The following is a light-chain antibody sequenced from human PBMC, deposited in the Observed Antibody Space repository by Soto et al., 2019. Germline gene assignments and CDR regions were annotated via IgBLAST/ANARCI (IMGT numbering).Light chain of an antibody. CDR1: QNIFSY. V-gene: IGKV1-39*01. CDR2: AAS. CDR3: QQSYSVPHT. J-gene: IGKJ2*01. Sequence: DIQMTQAPSSLSASVGDRVTITCRASQNIFSYLSWYQHKPAKAPYLLIYAASSLQSGVPSRFSGSGSGTDFALAISRLQPEHFATFYCQQSYSVPHTFGQGTKLEI.